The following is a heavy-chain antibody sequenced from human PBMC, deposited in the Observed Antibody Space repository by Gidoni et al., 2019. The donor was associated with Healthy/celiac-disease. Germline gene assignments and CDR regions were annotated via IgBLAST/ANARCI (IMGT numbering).Heavy chain of an antibody. V-gene: IGHV3-49*04. CDR3: TGSVVPAAFDAFDI. Sequence: EVQRVESGGGLVQPGRSLRLSCTASGFTFGNYAMSWVRQATGKGLEWVGFIRSKDYGGTTEYAASVKGRFTISRDDSKSIADLQMNSLKTEDTAVYYCTGSVVPAAFDAFDIWGQGTMVTVSS. CDR1: GFTFGNYA. CDR2: IRSKDYGGTT. D-gene: IGHD2-2*01. J-gene: IGHJ3*02.